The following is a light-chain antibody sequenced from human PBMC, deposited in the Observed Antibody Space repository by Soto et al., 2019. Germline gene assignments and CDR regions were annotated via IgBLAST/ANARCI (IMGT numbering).Light chain of an antibody. V-gene: IGKV3-11*01. J-gene: IGKJ5*01. Sequence: EIVLTQSPATLSLSPGERATLSCRASQNVRSYLAWYQQKPGQAPRLLIYDASSRATGIPPRFSGSGSGTDFTLTISNLEPEDSAVYYCQQRSIWPPGTFGQGTRLEIK. CDR1: QNVRSY. CDR2: DAS. CDR3: QQRSIWPPGT.